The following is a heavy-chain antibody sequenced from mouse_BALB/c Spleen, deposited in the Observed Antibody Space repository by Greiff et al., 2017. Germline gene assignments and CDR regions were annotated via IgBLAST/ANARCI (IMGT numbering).Heavy chain of an antibody. CDR2: IWAGGST. J-gene: IGHJ3*01. CDR3: ARERSLYGSSPFAY. D-gene: IGHD1-1*01. CDR1: GFSLTSYG. V-gene: IGHV2-9*02. Sequence: VQGVESGPGLVAPSQSLSITCTVSGFSLTSYGVHWVRQPPGKGLEWLGVIWAGGSTNYNSALMSRLSISKDNSKSQVFLKMNSLQTDDTAMYYCARERSLYGSSPFAYWGQGTLVTVSA.